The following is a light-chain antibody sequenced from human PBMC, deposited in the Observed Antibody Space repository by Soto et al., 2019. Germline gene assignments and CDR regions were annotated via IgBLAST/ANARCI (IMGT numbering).Light chain of an antibody. V-gene: IGKV1D-13*01. CDR2: DAS. CDR1: QGLSSA. Sequence: AIQLTQSPSSLSASVGDRVTISCRASQGLSSALVWYQQKPGKPPKLLIYDASTLENEVPARFSGSGSGTDFTLTISRLQPEDVGIYYCQQFIDYPITFGGGTTVDI. CDR3: QQFIDYPIT. J-gene: IGKJ4*01.